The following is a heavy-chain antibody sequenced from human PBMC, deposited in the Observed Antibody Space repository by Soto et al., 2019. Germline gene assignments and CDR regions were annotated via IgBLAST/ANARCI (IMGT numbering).Heavy chain of an antibody. CDR2: ISATGGGT. CDR1: GCMFRDYA. CDR3: AKDRRAGGNCAFYFDF. Sequence: GGCVRLSCASSGCMFRDYAMSLVRQAPGKGLEWVSLISATGGGTYYADSVKGRFTISRDNSHNTLYLQVHSLTAEDTAVYYCAKDRRAGGNCAFYFDFWGQGAQVTVS. V-gene: IGHV3-23*01. D-gene: IGHD3-16*01. J-gene: IGHJ4*02.